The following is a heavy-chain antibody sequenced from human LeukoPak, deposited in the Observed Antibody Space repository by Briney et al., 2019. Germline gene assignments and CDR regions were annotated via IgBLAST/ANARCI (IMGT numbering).Heavy chain of an antibody. D-gene: IGHD5-18*01. Sequence: GGSLRLSCAASGFTFSGSAMHWVRQASGKGLEWVGRIRSKANSYATAYAASVKGRFTISRDDSKNTAYLQMNSLKTEDTAVYYCTSYGYSYGRTNFDYWGQGTLVTVSS. CDR3: TSYGYSYGRTNFDY. CDR1: GFTFSGSA. J-gene: IGHJ4*02. V-gene: IGHV3-73*01. CDR2: IRSKANSYAT.